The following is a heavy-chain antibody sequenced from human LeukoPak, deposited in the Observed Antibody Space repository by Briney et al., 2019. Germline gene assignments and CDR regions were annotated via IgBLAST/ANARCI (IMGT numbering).Heavy chain of an antibody. J-gene: IGHJ6*02. CDR3: ARVQAVGVPVAIDAYYDYGMDV. D-gene: IGHD2-2*02. V-gene: IGHV1-69*04. CDR1: GGTFTKNA. CDR2: IIPIVGIA. Sequence: ASVKVSCKASGGTFTKNAISWVRQAPGQGLEWMGRIIPIVGIAHSAQRFQGRLTITADTSSNTAHMELSGLRSEDTAVYYCARVQAVGVPVAIDAYYDYGMDVWGQGTTVTVSS.